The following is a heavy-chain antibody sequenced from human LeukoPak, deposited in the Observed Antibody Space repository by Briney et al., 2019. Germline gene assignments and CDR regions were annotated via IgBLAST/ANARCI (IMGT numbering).Heavy chain of an antibody. J-gene: IGHJ4*02. CDR3: VKAGAVAAHNYFDY. CDR1: GFTFSSYA. Sequence: GGSLRLSCAASGFTFSSYAMSWVRQAPGRGLEWVSAISGSGGSTYYADSVKGRFTISRDNSKNTLYLQMNSLRAEDTAVYYCVKAGAVAAHNYFDYWGQGTLVTVSS. D-gene: IGHD6-19*01. V-gene: IGHV3-23*01. CDR2: ISGSGGST.